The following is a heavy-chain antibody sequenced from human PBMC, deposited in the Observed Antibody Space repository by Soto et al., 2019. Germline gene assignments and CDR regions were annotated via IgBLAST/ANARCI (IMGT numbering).Heavy chain of an antibody. D-gene: IGHD2-21*02. V-gene: IGHV4-31*03. J-gene: IGHJ6*02. CDR3: ARAPYCGGDCYSGYYYYGMDV. CDR2: IYYSGST. Sequence: QVQLQESGPGLVKPSQTLSLTCTVSGGSISSGGYYWSWIRQHPGKGLEWIGYIYYSGSTYYNPSLKSRLTISVDTSKNQFSLKLSSVTAADTAVYYCARAPYCGGDCYSGYYYYGMDVWGQGTTVTVSS. CDR1: GGSISSGGYY.